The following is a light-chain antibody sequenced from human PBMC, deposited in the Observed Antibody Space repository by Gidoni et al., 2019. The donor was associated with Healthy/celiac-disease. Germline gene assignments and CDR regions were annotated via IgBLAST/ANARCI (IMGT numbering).Light chain of an antibody. V-gene: IGLV1-44*01. J-gene: IGLJ3*02. Sequence: QSVLTPPPSASGTPGHRVTISCSGSSSNIGRNTVNWYQQLPGTAPKLLIYSNNQRPSGVPDRFSGSKPGTSASLSISGLQSEDEADYYCAAWDDSLNGWVFGGGTKLTVL. CDR2: SNN. CDR1: SSNIGRNT. CDR3: AAWDDSLNGWV.